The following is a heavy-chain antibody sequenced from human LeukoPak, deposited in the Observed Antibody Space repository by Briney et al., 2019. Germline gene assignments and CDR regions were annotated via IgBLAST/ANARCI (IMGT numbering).Heavy chain of an antibody. J-gene: IGHJ1*01. V-gene: IGHV3-74*01. CDR1: GFTFSSYW. CDR2: INSDGSST. CDR3: AREYYDSSGYYPSAEYFQH. D-gene: IGHD3-22*01. Sequence: GGSRRLSCAASGFTFSSYWMHWVRQAPGKGLVWVSRINSDGSSTSYADSVKGRFIISRDNAENSLYLQMNSLRAEDTAVYYCAREYYDSSGYYPSAEYFQHWGQGTLVTVSS.